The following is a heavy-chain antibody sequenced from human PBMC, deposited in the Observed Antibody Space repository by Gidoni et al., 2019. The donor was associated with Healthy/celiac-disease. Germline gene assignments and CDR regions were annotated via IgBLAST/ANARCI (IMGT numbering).Heavy chain of an antibody. V-gene: IGHV3-23*01. CDR1: GFTFSLYS. D-gene: IGHD3-22*01. Sequence: EVQLLESGGGLVQPGGSLRLSCAASGFTFSLYSMRWVRQAPGKGLEWVSAISGSGGSTYYADSVKGRFTISRDNSKNTLYLQMNSLRAEDTAVYYCAKATSTYDSSGYYYFGAVDYWGQGTLVTVSS. J-gene: IGHJ4*02. CDR3: AKATSTYDSSGYYYFGAVDY. CDR2: ISGSGGST.